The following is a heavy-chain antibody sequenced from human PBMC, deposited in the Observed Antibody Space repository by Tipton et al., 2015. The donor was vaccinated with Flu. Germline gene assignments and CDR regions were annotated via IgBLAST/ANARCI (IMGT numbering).Heavy chain of an antibody. D-gene: IGHD1-26*01. Sequence: SLRLSCVASGFTFSSYALSWVRQVPGKGLEWVSVISGSGGSTYYADSVKGRFTISRDNSKTTLYLQMNSLRVEDTAVYYCARDRVVGGATGYYYYYYGMDAWGQGTRVTFSS. J-gene: IGHJ6*02. CDR2: ISGSGGST. CDR3: ARDRVVGGATGYYYYYYGMDA. V-gene: IGHV3-23*01. CDR1: GFTFSSYA.